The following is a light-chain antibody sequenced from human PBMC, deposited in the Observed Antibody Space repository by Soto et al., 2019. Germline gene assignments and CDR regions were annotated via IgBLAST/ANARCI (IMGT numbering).Light chain of an antibody. J-gene: IGKJ5*01. CDR2: AAS. CDR3: QQYKTYPIT. CDR1: QDISSR. Sequence: IQLTQSPSSLSASLGNRVTITCRASQDISSRLAWYQRKQEKXPKSLMYAASSLQDWVPSRFRGSGSGTELTLTINRLQPEDFETYYCQQYKTYPITFGQGTRLEIK. V-gene: IGKV1D-16*01.